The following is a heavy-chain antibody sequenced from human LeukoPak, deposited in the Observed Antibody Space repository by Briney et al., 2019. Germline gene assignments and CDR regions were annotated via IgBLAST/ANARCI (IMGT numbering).Heavy chain of an antibody. Sequence: SVKVSCKASGGTFSSYAISWVRQAPGQGLEWMGRIIPILGIANYAQKFQGRVTITADKSTSTAYMELSSLRSEDTAVYYCARGGADYYDSSGSIDYWGQGTLATVSS. CDR1: GGTFSSYA. J-gene: IGHJ4*02. D-gene: IGHD3-22*01. CDR2: IIPILGIA. CDR3: ARGGADYYDSSGSIDY. V-gene: IGHV1-69*04.